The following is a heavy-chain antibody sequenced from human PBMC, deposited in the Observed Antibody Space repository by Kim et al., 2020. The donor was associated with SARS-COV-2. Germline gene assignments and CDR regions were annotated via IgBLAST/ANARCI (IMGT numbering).Heavy chain of an antibody. CDR1: GGSFSGYY. D-gene: IGHD4-17*01. V-gene: IGHV4-34*01. J-gene: IGHJ6*02. CDR2: INHSGST. Sequence: SETLSLTCAVYGGSFSGYYWSWIRQPPGKGLEWIGEINHSGSTNYNPSLKSRVTISVDTSKNQFSLKLSSVTAAATAVYYCARVAVSYGKYDYYYGMDVWGQGTRVTVSS. CDR3: ARVAVSYGKYDYYYGMDV.